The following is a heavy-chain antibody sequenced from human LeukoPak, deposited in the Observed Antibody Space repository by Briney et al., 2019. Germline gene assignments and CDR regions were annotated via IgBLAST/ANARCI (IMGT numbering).Heavy chain of an antibody. Sequence: SETLSLTCAVSGYSINNDYYWVWIRQPPGEGLEWIGSISLRGSTYYNPSLKSRVTISVDTSKNQFSLKLSSVTAADTAVYFCARDPDPGGLDYWGQGTLVTASS. CDR1: GYSINNDYY. CDR3: ARDPDPGGLDY. CDR2: ISLRGST. J-gene: IGHJ4*02. D-gene: IGHD3-16*01. V-gene: IGHV4-38-2*02.